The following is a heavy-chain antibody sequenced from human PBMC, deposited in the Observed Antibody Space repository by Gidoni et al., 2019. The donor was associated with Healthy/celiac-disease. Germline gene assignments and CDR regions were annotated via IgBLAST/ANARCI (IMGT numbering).Heavy chain of an antibody. CDR2: INPNSGGT. CDR1: GYTFTGYY. CDR3: ARDSLPVPAYYYGMDV. V-gene: IGHV1-2*04. J-gene: IGHJ6*02. Sequence: QVQLVQSGAEVKKPGASVKVSCKASGYTFTGYYMHWVRQAPGQGLEWMGWINPNSGGTNYAQKFQGWVTMTRDTSISTAYMELSRLRSDDTAVYYCARDSLPVPAYYYGMDVWGQGTTVTVSS. D-gene: IGHD2-2*01.